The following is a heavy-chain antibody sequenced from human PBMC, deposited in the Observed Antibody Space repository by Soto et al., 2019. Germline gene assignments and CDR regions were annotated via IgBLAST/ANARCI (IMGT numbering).Heavy chain of an antibody. Sequence: EVQLVESGGELVQPGGSLRLSCAASGFTFSNYWMHWVRQVPGKGPVWVSRIKGDVSSTNYADSVKGRFTISRDNAKSTLYLQMNSLRAEDTAVYYCARGEGGYYYMDVWGKGTTVTVSS. V-gene: IGHV3-74*01. CDR3: ARGEGGYYYMDV. J-gene: IGHJ6*03. CDR1: GFTFSNYW. D-gene: IGHD3-16*01. CDR2: IKGDVSST.